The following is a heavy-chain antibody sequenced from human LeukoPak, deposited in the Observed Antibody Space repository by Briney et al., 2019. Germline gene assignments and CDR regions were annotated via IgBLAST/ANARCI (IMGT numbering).Heavy chain of an antibody. V-gene: IGHV1-8*02. CDR1: GYTFTSYG. Sequence: ASVKVSCKSSGYTFTSYGISWVRQAPGQGLEWMGWMNPNSGNTGYAQKFQGRVTMTRNTSISTAYMELSSLRSEDTAVYYCARGRFGEHDYWGQGTLVTVSS. J-gene: IGHJ4*02. D-gene: IGHD3-10*01. CDR2: MNPNSGNT. CDR3: ARGRFGEHDY.